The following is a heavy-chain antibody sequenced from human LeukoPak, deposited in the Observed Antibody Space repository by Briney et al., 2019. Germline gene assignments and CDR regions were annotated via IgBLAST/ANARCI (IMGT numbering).Heavy chain of an antibody. CDR2: IYSGGST. V-gene: IGHV3-66*02. D-gene: IGHD6-13*01. CDR3: ARKAAATFDY. CDR1: GFXVSSNY. J-gene: IGHJ4*02. Sequence: XCAXXGFXVSSNYMSWVRQAPGKGLEWVSVIYSGGSTYYADSVKGRFTISRYNSKNTLYLQMNSLRAEDTAVYYCARKAAATFDYWGQGTLVTVSS.